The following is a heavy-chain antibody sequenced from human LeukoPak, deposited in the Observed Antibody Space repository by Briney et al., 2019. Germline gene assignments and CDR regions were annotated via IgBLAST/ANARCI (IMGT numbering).Heavy chain of an antibody. CDR2: INSDESST. V-gene: IGHV3-74*01. CDR1: GFTFSSYN. D-gene: IGHD3-3*01. CDR3: ARFLWSGYYVDY. J-gene: IGHJ4*02. Sequence: PGGSLRLSCAASGFTFSSYNMNWVRQAPGKGLVWVSRINSDESSTNYADSVKGRFTISRDNAKNTLYLQMNSLRAEDTAVYYCARFLWSGYYVDYWGQGTLVTVSS.